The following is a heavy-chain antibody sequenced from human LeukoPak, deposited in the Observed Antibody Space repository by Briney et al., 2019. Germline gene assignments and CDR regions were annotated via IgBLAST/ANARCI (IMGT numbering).Heavy chain of an antibody. CDR3: ASLGLYSIAALPRYY. CDR1: GFTFSSYS. Sequence: PGGSLRLSCAASGFTFSSYSMNWVRQAPGKGLEWVSSISSSSSYIYYADSVKGRFTISRDNAKNSLYLQMNSLRAEDTAVYYCASLGLYSIAALPRYYWGQGTLVTVSS. D-gene: IGHD6-6*01. V-gene: IGHV3-21*01. J-gene: IGHJ4*02. CDR2: ISSSSSYI.